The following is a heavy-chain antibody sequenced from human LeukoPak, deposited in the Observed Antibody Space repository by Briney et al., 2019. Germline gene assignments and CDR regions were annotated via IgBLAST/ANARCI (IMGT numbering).Heavy chain of an antibody. CDR1: GGSFSGYY. Sequence: PSETLSLTCAVYGGSFSGYYWSWIRQPPGKGLEWIGEINHSGSTNYNPSLKSRVTISVDTSTNQFSLKLSSVTAAETAVYYCARLFDAYYYYYYYMDVWGKGTTVTVSS. V-gene: IGHV4-34*01. D-gene: IGHD2-21*01. CDR2: INHSGST. J-gene: IGHJ6*03. CDR3: ARLFDAYYYYYYYMDV.